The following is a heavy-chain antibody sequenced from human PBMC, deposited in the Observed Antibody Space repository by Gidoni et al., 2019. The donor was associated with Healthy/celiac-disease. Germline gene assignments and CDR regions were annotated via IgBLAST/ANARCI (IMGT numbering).Heavy chain of an antibody. D-gene: IGHD6-6*01. CDR2: IKQDGSEK. CDR3: ARDRTYSSSSEGYYYYGMDV. J-gene: IGHJ6*02. Sequence: EVQLVESGGGLVQPGGSLSLSCAASGFPFIGYWITWVRQAPGRGRQWVANIKQDGSEKYYVDAVKGRFTISRDNAKNSLYLQMNSLRAEDTAVYYCARDRTYSSSSEGYYYYGMDVWGQGTTVTVSS. V-gene: IGHV3-7*03. CDR1: GFPFIGYW.